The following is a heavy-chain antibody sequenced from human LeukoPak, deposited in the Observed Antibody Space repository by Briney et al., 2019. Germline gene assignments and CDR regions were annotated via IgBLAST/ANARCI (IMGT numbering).Heavy chain of an antibody. V-gene: IGHV4-61*05. CDR3: ARGLRWLQCPFDY. CDR1: GGSISSSSYY. CDR2: IYYSGST. J-gene: IGHJ4*02. Sequence: SEPLSLTCTVSGGSISSSSYYWGWIRQPPGKGLEWIGYIYYSGSTNYNPSLKSRVTISVDTSKNQFSLKLSSVTAADTAVYYCARGLRWLQCPFDYWGQGTLVTVSS. D-gene: IGHD5-24*01.